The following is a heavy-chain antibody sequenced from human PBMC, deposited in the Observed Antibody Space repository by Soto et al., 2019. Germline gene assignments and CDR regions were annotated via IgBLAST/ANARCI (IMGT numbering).Heavy chain of an antibody. CDR3: ARDPYDYGDYFFDY. Sequence: ESGGGVVQPGRSLRLSCAASGFTFSSYGMHWVRQAPGKGLEWVAVIWYDGSNKYYADSVKGRFTISRDNSKNTLYLQMNSLRAEDTAVYYCARDPYDYGDYFFDYWGQGTLVTVSS. CDR2: IWYDGSNK. J-gene: IGHJ4*02. CDR1: GFTFSSYG. V-gene: IGHV3-33*01. D-gene: IGHD4-17*01.